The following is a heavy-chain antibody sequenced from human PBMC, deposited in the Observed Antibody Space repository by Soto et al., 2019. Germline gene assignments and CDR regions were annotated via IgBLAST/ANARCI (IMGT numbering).Heavy chain of an antibody. J-gene: IGHJ4*01. Sequence: SETRSDPWTVCAGSTSSGGYFSCWIRQHPGKGLEWIGYIYYSGSTYYNPSLKSRVPISVDTSKNQFSLKLSSVTAADTAVYYFSFFCDGDY. CDR2: IYYSGST. CDR3: SFFCDGDY. CDR1: AGSTSSGGYF. D-gene: IGHD2-21*01. V-gene: IGHV4-31*02.